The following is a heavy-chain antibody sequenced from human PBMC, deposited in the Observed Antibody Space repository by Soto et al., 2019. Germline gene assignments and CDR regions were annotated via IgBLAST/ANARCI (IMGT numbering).Heavy chain of an antibody. V-gene: IGHV1-69*13. CDR3: ARHGRGDYGYHRFDY. CDR1: GGTFSSYA. Sequence: SVKVSCKASGGTFSSYAISWVRQAPGQGLEWMGGIIPIFGTANYAQKFQGRVTITADESTSTAYMELSSLRSEDTAVYYCARHGRGDYGYHRFDYWGRGTLVTVSS. D-gene: IGHD4-17*01. CDR2: IIPIFGTA. J-gene: IGHJ4*02.